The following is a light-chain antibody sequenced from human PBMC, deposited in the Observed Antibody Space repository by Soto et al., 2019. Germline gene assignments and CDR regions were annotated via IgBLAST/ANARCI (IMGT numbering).Light chain of an antibody. CDR3: QQRSNWPHT. Sequence: EIIMTQSPATLSVSPGEGATLSCRASQGIGDTLAWYQHKPGQTPRLLIYDTSTRATGVPARFSGSGSGTDFTLTISSLEPEDFAVYYCQQRSNWPHTFGQGTRLEIK. V-gene: IGKV3-11*01. CDR1: QGIGDT. J-gene: IGKJ5*01. CDR2: DTS.